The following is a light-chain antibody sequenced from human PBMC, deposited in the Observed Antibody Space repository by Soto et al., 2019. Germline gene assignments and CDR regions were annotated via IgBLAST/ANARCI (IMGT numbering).Light chain of an antibody. V-gene: IGKV2D-29*01. CDR3: MQSTQVPYT. CDR2: EVS. J-gene: IGKJ2*01. Sequence: DIVMTQTPFSLSVTPGQPAFISCKSSQSLLYSDGKTLLYWYLQKPGQPPQVLIYEVSNRFSGVSERFSGSGSGTDFTLKISRVEAEDVGVYYCMQSTQVPYTFGQGTKLEIK. CDR1: QSLLYSDGKTL.